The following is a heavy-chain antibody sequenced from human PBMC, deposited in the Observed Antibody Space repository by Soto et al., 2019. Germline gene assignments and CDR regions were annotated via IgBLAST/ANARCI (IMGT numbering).Heavy chain of an antibody. Sequence: QITLKESGPTLVKPTQTLTLTCTFSGFSLSTSGVGVGWIRQPPGKALEWLALIYWDDDKRYSPSLKSRLTITKDTSKNPGVLTMTNMDPVDTATYYCARFDYGGNSVRGAFDIWGQGTMVTVSS. V-gene: IGHV2-5*02. CDR1: GFSLSTSGVG. CDR3: ARFDYGGNSVRGAFDI. D-gene: IGHD4-17*01. CDR2: IYWDDDK. J-gene: IGHJ3*02.